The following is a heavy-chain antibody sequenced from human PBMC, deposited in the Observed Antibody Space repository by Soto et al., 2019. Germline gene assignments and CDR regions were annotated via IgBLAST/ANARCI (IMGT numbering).Heavy chain of an antibody. D-gene: IGHD4-17*01. CDR3: ARAHYGDYGYGMDV. CDR1: GGSISSGGYS. V-gene: IGHV4-30-2*01. J-gene: IGHJ6*02. CDR2: IYHSGST. Sequence: SETLSLTCTISGGSISSGGYSWSWIRQPPGKGLEWIGYIYHSGSTYYNPSLKSRVTISVDRSKNQFSLKLSSVTAADTAVYYCARAHYGDYGYGMDVWGQGTTVTVSS.